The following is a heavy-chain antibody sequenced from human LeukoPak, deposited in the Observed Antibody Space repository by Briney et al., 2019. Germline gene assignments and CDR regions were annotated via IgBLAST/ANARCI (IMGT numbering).Heavy chain of an antibody. CDR1: GFTFNNAW. Sequence: PGGSLRLSCAASGFTFNNAWMSWVRQAPGKGLEWVGRIKSKTDGGTTDYAAPVKGRFTISRDDSKNTLYLQMNSLKIEDTAAYYCTRIIKSGSFDYWGQGVLVTVSS. J-gene: IGHJ4*02. D-gene: IGHD1-26*01. CDR3: TRIIKSGSFDY. CDR2: IKSKTDGGTT. V-gene: IGHV3-15*01.